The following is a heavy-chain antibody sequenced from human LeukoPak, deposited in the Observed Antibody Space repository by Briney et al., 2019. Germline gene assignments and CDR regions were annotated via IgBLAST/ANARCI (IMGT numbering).Heavy chain of an antibody. J-gene: IGHJ4*02. Sequence: SETLSLTCAVYGGSFSGYYWSWIRQPPGKGLEWIGEINHSGSTNYNPSLKSRVTISVDTSKNQFSLKLSSVTAADTAVYYCARGQTSYYCSDGSCHPDYFDYWGQGTLVTVSS. CDR2: INHSGST. D-gene: IGHD2-15*01. CDR3: ARGQTSYYCSDGSCHPDYFDY. CDR1: GGSFSGYY. V-gene: IGHV4-34*01.